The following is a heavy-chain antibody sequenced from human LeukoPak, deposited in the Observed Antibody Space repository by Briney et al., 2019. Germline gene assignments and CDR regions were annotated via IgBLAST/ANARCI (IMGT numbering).Heavy chain of an antibody. V-gene: IGHV1-46*01. CDR2: INPRDGDT. Sequence: ASVKVSCKASGYTFSTYFMHWVRQAPGQGLEWMGIINPRDGDTRYAQKFQGRVTMTRDTSTSTVYMELSSLRSEDTAVYYCAREKSGVYDSSGYTLDYWGQGTLVTVSS. CDR3: AREKSGVYDSSGYTLDY. CDR1: GYTFSTYF. D-gene: IGHD3-22*01. J-gene: IGHJ4*02.